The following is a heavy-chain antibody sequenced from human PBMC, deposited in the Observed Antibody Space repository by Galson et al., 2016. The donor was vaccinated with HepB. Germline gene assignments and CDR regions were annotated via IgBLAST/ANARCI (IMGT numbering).Heavy chain of an antibody. V-gene: IGHV1-46*01. CDR2: INPSDGTT. J-gene: IGHJ6*02. D-gene: IGHD6-6*01. Sequence: SVKVSCKASGFTFTIYYLHWVRQAPGQGLEWMGIINPSDGTTSYAQKFQGRVTMTRDTSTSTVYMELDSLRGEDTAFYYCATRGTSSRDHYYYYGMDVWGQGTTVTASS. CDR3: ATRGTSSRDHYYYYGMDV. CDR1: GFTFTIYY.